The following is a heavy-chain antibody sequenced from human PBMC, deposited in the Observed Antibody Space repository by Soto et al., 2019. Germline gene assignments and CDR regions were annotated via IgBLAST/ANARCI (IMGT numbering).Heavy chain of an antibody. CDR1: GFTFSSYL. CDR3: AREGYY. J-gene: IGHJ4*02. V-gene: IGHV3-33*01. CDR2: IWYDGSNK. Sequence: PGGSLRLSCAASGFTFSSYLIHWVRQGPGKRLEWVAVIWYDGSNKYYADSVKGRFTISRDNSKNTLYLQMDSLRTEDTAVYYCAREGYYWGQGTLVTVSS.